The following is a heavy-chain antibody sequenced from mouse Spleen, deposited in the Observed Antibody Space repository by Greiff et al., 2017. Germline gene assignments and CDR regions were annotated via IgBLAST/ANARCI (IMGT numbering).Heavy chain of an antibody. D-gene: IGHD1-1*02. Sequence: EVKLVESGGGLVQSGRSLRLSCATSGFTFSDFYMEWVRQAPGKGLEWIAASRNKANDYTTEYSASVKGRFIVSRDTSQSILYLQMNALRAEDTAIYYCARDALYGPYAMDYWGQGTSVTVSS. CDR3: ARDALYGPYAMDY. CDR1: GFTFSDFY. V-gene: IGHV7-1*01. CDR2: SRNKANDYTT. J-gene: IGHJ4*01.